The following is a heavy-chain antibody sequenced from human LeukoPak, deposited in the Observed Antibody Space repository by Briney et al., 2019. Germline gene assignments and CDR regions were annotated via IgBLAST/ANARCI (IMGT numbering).Heavy chain of an antibody. D-gene: IGHD5-18*01. Sequence: PGGSLRLSCAASGFTFSSYSMNRVRQAPGKGLEWVSSISSSSSYIYYADSVKGRFTISRDNAKNSLYLQMNSLRAEDTAVYYCAKDGYSYGYDYFDYWGQGTLVTVSS. CDR3: AKDGYSYGYDYFDY. V-gene: IGHV3-21*04. CDR1: GFTFSSYS. J-gene: IGHJ4*02. CDR2: ISSSSSYI.